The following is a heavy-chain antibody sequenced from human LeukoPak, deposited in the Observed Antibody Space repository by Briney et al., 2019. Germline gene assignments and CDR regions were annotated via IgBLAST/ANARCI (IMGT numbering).Heavy chain of an antibody. D-gene: IGHD6-13*01. CDR2: ISGSGETI. CDR1: GFTFSSYA. Sequence: GGSLRLSCAASGFTFSSYAMSWVRQAPGKGLEWISYISGSGETIFYAPSLKGRFAISRDNAKNSLYLQMSSLRDEDTAVYYCARGLGSSWFYRWGQGTLVTVSS. V-gene: IGHV3-48*02. J-gene: IGHJ4*02. CDR3: ARGLGSSWFYR.